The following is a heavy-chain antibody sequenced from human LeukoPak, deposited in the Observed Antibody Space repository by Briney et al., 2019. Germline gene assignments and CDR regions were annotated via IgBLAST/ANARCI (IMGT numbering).Heavy chain of an antibody. Sequence: GGSLRLSCAASGFTFSSYAMHWVRQAPGKGLEWVAVISYDGSNKYYADSVKGRFTISRDNSKNTLYLQMNSLRAEDTAVYYCARVVVVAAHSDYWGQGTLVTVSS. CDR3: ARVVVVAAHSDY. D-gene: IGHD2-15*01. J-gene: IGHJ4*02. CDR2: ISYDGSNK. V-gene: IGHV3-30-3*01. CDR1: GFTFSSYA.